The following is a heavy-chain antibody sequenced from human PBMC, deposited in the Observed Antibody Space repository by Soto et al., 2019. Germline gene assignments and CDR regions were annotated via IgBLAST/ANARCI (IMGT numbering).Heavy chain of an antibody. Sequence: QVQLVQSGAEVKKPGASVKVSCKASGYTFTSYGWVRQAPGQGLEWMGWISGSNGNTNYAQKLQGRVTMTTDTSTTTAYRELRSRRSDDTAVYYCARVRAAHGSYYFDYWGQGTLVTVSS. D-gene: IGHD3-10*01. V-gene: IGHV1-18*01. J-gene: IGHJ4*02. CDR3: ARVRAAHGSYYFDY. CDR1: GYTFTSYG. CDR2: ISGSNGNT.